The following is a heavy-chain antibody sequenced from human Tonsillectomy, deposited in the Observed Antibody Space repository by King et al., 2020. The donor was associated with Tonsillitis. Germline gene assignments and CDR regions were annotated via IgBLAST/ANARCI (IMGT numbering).Heavy chain of an antibody. CDR3: AKDTPTAMVALDY. Sequence: QLVQSGPEVKKPGASVRVSCKASGYIFSKFGITWVRQAPGQGLEWVGWVSGYNGDTKYAQSFQGRVTMTTDTSTTTAYMDLSSLRTDDTAVYYCAKDTPTAMVALDYWGQGTLVTVSS. CDR2: VSGYNGDT. D-gene: IGHD5-18*01. V-gene: IGHV1-18*01. CDR1: GYIFSKFG. J-gene: IGHJ4*02.